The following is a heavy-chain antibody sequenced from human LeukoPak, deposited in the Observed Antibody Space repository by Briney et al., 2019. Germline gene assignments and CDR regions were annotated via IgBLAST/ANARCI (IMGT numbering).Heavy chain of an antibody. Sequence: PGGSLRLSCAASGFTFSRYSMSWVRQAPRKGLEWVSYISSGGRTIYYADSVKGRFTISRDNSKNTLYLQMNSLRAEDTAVYYCAKDQGAAYYDSSGYYHVGNDYWGQGTLVTVSS. CDR2: ISSGGRTI. D-gene: IGHD3-22*01. CDR1: GFTFSRYS. J-gene: IGHJ4*02. CDR3: AKDQGAAYYDSSGYYHVGNDY. V-gene: IGHV3-23*01.